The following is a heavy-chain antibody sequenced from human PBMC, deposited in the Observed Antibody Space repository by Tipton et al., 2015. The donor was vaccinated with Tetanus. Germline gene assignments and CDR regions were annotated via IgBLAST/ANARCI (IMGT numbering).Heavy chain of an antibody. CDR1: GGSISSYY. CDR2: VHYSGRT. Sequence: TLSLTCSVSGGSISSYYWTWIRQPPGRGLEWIGFVHYSGRTNYSPSLRSRVSLSVDTSENQFSLKLSSVTAADTAVYYCARGVDRAKAGTDWGQGTLVTVSS. CDR3: ARGVDRAKAGTD. J-gene: IGHJ4*02. D-gene: IGHD5-18*01. V-gene: IGHV4-59*12.